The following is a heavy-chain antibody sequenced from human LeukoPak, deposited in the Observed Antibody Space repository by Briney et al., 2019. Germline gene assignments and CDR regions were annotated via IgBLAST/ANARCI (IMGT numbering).Heavy chain of an antibody. Sequence: SETLSLTCTVSGGSISSYYWSWIRQPAGKGLEGIGRIYTSGSTSYNPSLKSRVTMSVDTSKNQFSLTLSSVTAADTAVYYCARDVPTMARGTRRYYYYGMDVWGQGTTVTVSS. V-gene: IGHV4-4*07. CDR2: IYTSGST. CDR3: ARDVPTMARGTRRYYYYGMDV. J-gene: IGHJ6*02. D-gene: IGHD3-10*01. CDR1: GGSISSYY.